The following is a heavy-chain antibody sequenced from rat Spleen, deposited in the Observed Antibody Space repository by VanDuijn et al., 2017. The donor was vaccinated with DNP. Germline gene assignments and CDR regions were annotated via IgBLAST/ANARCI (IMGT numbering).Heavy chain of an antibody. CDR3: ARRGYYGSYWYFDF. D-gene: IGHD1-6*01. CDR1: GFTFSSYD. CDR2: IRTSGGST. V-gene: IGHV5-25*01. Sequence: EVQLVESGGGLVQPGRSLKLSCAASGFTFSSYDMAWVRQTPTKGLEWVTSIRTSGGSTYYRDSVKGRFTVSRDNAKSNLYLQMDSLRSEDTATYNCARRGYYGSYWYFDFWGPGTMVTVSS. J-gene: IGHJ1*01.